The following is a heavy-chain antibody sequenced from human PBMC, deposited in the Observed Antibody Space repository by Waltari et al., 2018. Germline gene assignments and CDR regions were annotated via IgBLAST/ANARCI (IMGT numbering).Heavy chain of an antibody. CDR3: ARYGLRGGWFDP. CDR1: GYTFTGYY. CDR2: INPNSGGT. Sequence: QVQLVQSGAEVKKPGASVKVSCKASGYTFTGYYMHWVRQAPGQGLEWMGWINPNSGGTNYAQKCQGRVTMTRDTSISTTYMELSRLRSDDTAVYYCARYGLRGGWFDPWGQGTLVTVSS. D-gene: IGHD3-10*01. V-gene: IGHV1-2*02. J-gene: IGHJ5*02.